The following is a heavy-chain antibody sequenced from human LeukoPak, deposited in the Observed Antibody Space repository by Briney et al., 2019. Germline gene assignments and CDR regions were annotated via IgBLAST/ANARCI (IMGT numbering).Heavy chain of an antibody. CDR3: ARDGDDYYDSSGVVDY. D-gene: IGHD3-22*01. CDR1: VYTFTSYG. V-gene: IGHV1-18*01. Sequence: ASVKVSCKASVYTFTSYGISWVRQAPGQGLEWMGWISAYNGNTNYAQKLQGRVTMTTDTSTSTAYMELRSLRSDDTAVYYCARDGDDYYDSSGVVDYWGQGTLVTVSS. J-gene: IGHJ4*02. CDR2: ISAYNGNT.